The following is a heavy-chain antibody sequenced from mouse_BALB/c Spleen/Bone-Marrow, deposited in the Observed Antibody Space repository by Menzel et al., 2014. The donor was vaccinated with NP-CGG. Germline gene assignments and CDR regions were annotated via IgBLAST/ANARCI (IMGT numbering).Heavy chain of an antibody. CDR3: APLTGTFDY. D-gene: IGHD4-1*01. Sequence: EVQLQESGAELVKPGASVKLSCTASGFNIKDTYMNWVKQRAEQGLEWIGRIDPANGYTEYDPKFQGKATIIADTSSKTACLQLGSLTSEDTAIYYCAPLTGTFDYWAHSATLTVSS. V-gene: IGHV14-3*02. CDR2: IDPANGYT. CDR1: GFNIKDTY. J-gene: IGHJ2*01.